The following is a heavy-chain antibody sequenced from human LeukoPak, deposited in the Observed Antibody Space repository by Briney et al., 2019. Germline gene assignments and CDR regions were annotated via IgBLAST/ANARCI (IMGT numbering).Heavy chain of an antibody. V-gene: IGHV4-59*01. D-gene: IGHD4-23*01. CDR3: ARDGAYGGNPFDY. CDR1: GGSLSSYY. Sequence: SETLSLTCTVSGGSLSSYYLSWIRQPPGKGLEWVGYIYYSGSTNYNPSLKSRVTISVDTSKNQYSLKLSSVTAADTAVYYCARDGAYGGNPFDYWGQGTLVTVSS. CDR2: IYYSGST. J-gene: IGHJ4*02.